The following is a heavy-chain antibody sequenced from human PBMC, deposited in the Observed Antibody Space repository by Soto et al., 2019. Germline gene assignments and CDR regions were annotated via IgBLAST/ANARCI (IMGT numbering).Heavy chain of an antibody. CDR3: ASPATPALPELSPFDY. Sequence: QVQLVQSGAEVKKPGASVKVSCKASGYTFSDYYMHWVRQAPGQGLEWMGIINPSGGSTDYAQKFQGRVTMTRDTHTSTVYMELSSLRSEDTAVYYCASPATPALPELSPFDYWGQGTLVTVSS. CDR1: GYTFSDYY. CDR2: INPSGGST. J-gene: IGHJ4*02. V-gene: IGHV1-46*01. D-gene: IGHD1-7*01.